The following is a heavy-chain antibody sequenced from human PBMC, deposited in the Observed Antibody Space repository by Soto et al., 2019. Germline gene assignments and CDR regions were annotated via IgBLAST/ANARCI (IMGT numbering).Heavy chain of an antibody. CDR2: IYYSGST. CDR1: GGSISSGGYY. D-gene: IGHD6-6*01. V-gene: IGHV4-31*03. CDR3: ARDHLRRYSSSTDRGYYYYYYGMDV. Sequence: SETLSLTCTVSGGSISSGGYYWSWIRQHPGKGLEWIGYIYYSGSTYYNPSLKSRVTISVDTSKNQFSLKLSSVTAADTAVYYRARDHLRRYSSSTDRGYYYYYYGMDVWGQGTTVTVSS. J-gene: IGHJ6*02.